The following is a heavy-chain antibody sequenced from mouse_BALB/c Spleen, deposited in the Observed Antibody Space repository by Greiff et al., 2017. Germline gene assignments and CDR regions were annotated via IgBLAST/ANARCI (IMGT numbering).Heavy chain of an antibody. CDR3: TRSATNYFDY. Sequence: QVQLQQPGAELVRPGASVKLSCKASGYTFTSYWIYWVKQRPGQGLEWIGNIYPSDSYTNYNQKFKDKATLTVDKSSSTAYMQLSSPTSEDSAVYYCTRSATNYFDYWGQGTTLTVSS. D-gene: IGHD1-2*01. V-gene: IGHV1-69*02. CDR1: GYTFTSYW. CDR2: IYPSDSYT. J-gene: IGHJ2*01.